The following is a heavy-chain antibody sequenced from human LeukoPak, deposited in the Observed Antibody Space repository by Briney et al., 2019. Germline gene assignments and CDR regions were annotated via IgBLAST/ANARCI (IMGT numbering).Heavy chain of an antibody. J-gene: IGHJ6*03. V-gene: IGHV3-48*01. CDR3: AKTGYSSSWYWDYYYYMDV. CDR2: ISSSSSSI. CDR1: GFTFSDYS. D-gene: IGHD6-13*01. Sequence: GGSLRLSCAASGFTFSDYSMNWVRQAPGKGLEWVSHISSSSSSIYYADSVKGRFTISRDNAKNSLYLQMNSLRAEDTAVYYCAKTGYSSSWYWDYYYYMDVWGKGTTVTVSS.